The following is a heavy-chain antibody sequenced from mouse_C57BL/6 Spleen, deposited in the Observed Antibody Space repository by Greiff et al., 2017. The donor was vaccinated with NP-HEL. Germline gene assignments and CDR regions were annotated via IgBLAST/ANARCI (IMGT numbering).Heavy chain of an antibody. V-gene: IGHV1-66*01. CDR3: ARSDYDYDGFAY. Sequence: VQRVESGPELVKPGASVKISCKASGYSFTSYYIHWVKQRPGQGLEWIGWIYPGSGNTKYNEKFKGKATLTADTSSSTAYMQLSSLTSEDSAVYYCARSDYDYDGFAYWGQGTLVTVSA. CDR1: GYSFTSYY. J-gene: IGHJ3*01. CDR2: IYPGSGNT. D-gene: IGHD2-4*01.